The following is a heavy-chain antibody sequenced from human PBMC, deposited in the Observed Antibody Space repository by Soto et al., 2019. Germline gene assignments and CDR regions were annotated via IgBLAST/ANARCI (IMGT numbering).Heavy chain of an antibody. CDR2: IIPIFGTA. CDR3: ARIYGGNVPHFDY. J-gene: IGHJ4*02. D-gene: IGHD4-17*01. CDR1: GGTFSSYA. Sequence: ASVKVSCKASGGTFSSYAISWVRQAPGQGLEWMGGIIPIFGTANYAQKFQGRVAITADESTSTAYMELSSLRSEDTAVYYCARIYGGNVPHFDYWGQGTLVTVSS. V-gene: IGHV1-69*13.